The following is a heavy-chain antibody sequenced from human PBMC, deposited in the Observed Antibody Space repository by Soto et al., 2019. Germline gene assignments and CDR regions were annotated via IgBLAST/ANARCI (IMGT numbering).Heavy chain of an antibody. V-gene: IGHV3-13*01. CDR2: IGTAGDT. Sequence: GGSLRLSCAASGFTFSSYDMHWVRQATGKGLEWVSAIGTAGDTYYPGSVKGRFTISRENAKNSLYLQMNSLRAGDTAVYYCARGGRGGVVVVPAAVDYWGQGTLVTVSP. J-gene: IGHJ4*02. D-gene: IGHD2-2*01. CDR3: ARGGRGGVVVVPAAVDY. CDR1: GFTFSSYD.